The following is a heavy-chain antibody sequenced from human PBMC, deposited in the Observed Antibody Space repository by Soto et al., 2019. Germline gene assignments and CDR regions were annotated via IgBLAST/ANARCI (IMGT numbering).Heavy chain of an antibody. J-gene: IGHJ5*02. CDR2: ISSSSSYI. CDR1: GFTFSSYS. Sequence: GALRLSCAASGFTFSSYSMNWVRQAPGKGLEWVSSISSSSSYIYYADSVKGRFTISRDNAKNSLYLQMNSLRAEDTAVYYCASDRYNWFDPWGQGSLVIVSP. CDR3: ASDRYNWFDP. V-gene: IGHV3-21*01.